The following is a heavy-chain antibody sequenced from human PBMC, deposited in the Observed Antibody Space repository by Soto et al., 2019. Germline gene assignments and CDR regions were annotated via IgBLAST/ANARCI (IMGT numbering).Heavy chain of an antibody. Sequence: ASVKVSCKASGYTFTSYAMHWVRQAPGQRLEWMGWINAGNGNTKYSQKFQGRVTITRDTSASTAYMELSSLRSEDTAVYYCARTRHWLVWFDYWGQGTLVTVSS. J-gene: IGHJ4*02. CDR2: INAGNGNT. V-gene: IGHV1-3*01. D-gene: IGHD6-19*01. CDR1: GYTFTSYA. CDR3: ARTRHWLVWFDY.